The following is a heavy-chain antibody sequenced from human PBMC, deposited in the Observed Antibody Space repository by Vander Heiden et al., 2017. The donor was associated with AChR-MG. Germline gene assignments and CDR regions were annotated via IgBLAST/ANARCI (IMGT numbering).Heavy chain of an antibody. J-gene: IGHJ6*02. CDR2: ISGSGGST. CDR1: GFTFSSYA. Sequence: EVQLLESGGGLVQPGGSLRLSCAASGFTFSSYAMSWVRQAPGKGLEWVSAISGSGGSTYYADSVKGRFTISRDNSKNTLYLQMNSLRAEDTAVYYCAKDGPPTMVYPPPYGMDVWGQGTTVTVSS. V-gene: IGHV3-23*01. CDR3: AKDGPPTMVYPPPYGMDV. D-gene: IGHD2-8*01.